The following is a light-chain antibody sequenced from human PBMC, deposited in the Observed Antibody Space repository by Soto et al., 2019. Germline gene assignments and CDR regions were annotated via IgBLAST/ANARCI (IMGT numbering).Light chain of an antibody. J-gene: IGLJ3*02. CDR3: AAWDDTPRAL. V-gene: IGLV1-47*01. CDR2: KNN. CDR1: RPNIGRNY. Sequence: HSVLAQPPAAFGAPGQRVSICCSGSRPNIGRNYVYWYHPLPGTAPTLLTYKNNQRPSGVPDRFSGSKSGTSASLAMRGIRSEDEAIYYCAAWDDTPRALLGGGTQLNVL.